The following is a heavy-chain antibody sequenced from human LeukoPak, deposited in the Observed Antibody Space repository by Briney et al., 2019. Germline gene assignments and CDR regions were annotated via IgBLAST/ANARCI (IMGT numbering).Heavy chain of an antibody. CDR2: INHNGNVN. Sequence: SGGSLRLSCAASGFTFSSYWMNWARQAPGKGLEWLASINHNGNVNYYVDSVKGRFTISRDNAKNSLYLQMSTLRAEDAAVYFCARGGGLDVWGQGATVTVSS. V-gene: IGHV3-7*03. J-gene: IGHJ6*02. D-gene: IGHD3-16*01. CDR1: GFTFSSYW. CDR3: ARGGGLDV.